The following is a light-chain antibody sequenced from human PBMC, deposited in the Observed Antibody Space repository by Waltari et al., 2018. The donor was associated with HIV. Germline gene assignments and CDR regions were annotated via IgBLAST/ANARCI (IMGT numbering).Light chain of an antibody. CDR3: QKYNTYSRT. J-gene: IGKJ1*01. CDR1: QSISGL. CDR2: KAS. Sequence: DIQMTQSPSTLSASVGARVAITCRASQSISGLLAWYQQKPGKAPNLLIYKASTLESGVPSRFSGSGSGTEFTLTISSLQPDDFATYYCQKYNTYSRTFGQGTKVEIK. V-gene: IGKV1-5*03.